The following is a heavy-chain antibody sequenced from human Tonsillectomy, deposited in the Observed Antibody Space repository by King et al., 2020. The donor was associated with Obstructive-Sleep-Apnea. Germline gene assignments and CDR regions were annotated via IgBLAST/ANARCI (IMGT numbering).Heavy chain of an antibody. J-gene: IGHJ4*02. V-gene: IGHV3-30*04. CDR2: ISYDGRNK. D-gene: IGHD5-24*01. CDR1: GFTFSSYA. CDR3: ARDFDTDGYNCAY. Sequence: VQLVESGGGVVQPGRSLRLSCAASGFTFSSYAMHWVRQAPGKGLEWGAGISYDGRNKYYADSVKGRFTISRDNSKTTLYLQMNSLRAEDTAVYYCARDFDTDGYNCAYWGQGTLVTVSS.